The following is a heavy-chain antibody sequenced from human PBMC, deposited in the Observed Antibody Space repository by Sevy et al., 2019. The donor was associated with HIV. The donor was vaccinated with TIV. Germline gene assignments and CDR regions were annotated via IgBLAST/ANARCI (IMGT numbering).Heavy chain of an antibody. Sequence: ASVKVSCKVSGYTLIEFSMHWVRQAPGKGLEWMGGFDREDRETIYAQRFQGRVTMTEDTSTDTAYMELSSLRSEDTAVYYCATGLPGEYVDCSSCYSDYFAYWGQGTLVTVSS. CDR2: FDREDRET. V-gene: IGHV1-24*01. J-gene: IGHJ4*02. CDR3: ATGLPGEYVDCSSCYSDYFAY. CDR1: GYTLIEFS. D-gene: IGHD2-15*01.